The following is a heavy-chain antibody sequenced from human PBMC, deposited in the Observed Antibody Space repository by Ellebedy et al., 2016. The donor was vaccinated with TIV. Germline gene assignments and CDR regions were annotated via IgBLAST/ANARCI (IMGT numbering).Heavy chain of an antibody. D-gene: IGHD6-13*01. CDR2: IKYDGGDK. J-gene: IGHJ4*02. V-gene: IGHV3-7*03. CDR3: ARLGVIAAAGASDY. CDR1: GFTFSSYW. Sequence: PGGSLRLSCAASGFTFSSYWMSRVRQAPGKGLENVADIKYDGGDKYYVDSVKGRFTTSRDNAENSLYLQMNSLRAEDTAVYYCARLGVIAAAGASDYWGQGTLVIVSS.